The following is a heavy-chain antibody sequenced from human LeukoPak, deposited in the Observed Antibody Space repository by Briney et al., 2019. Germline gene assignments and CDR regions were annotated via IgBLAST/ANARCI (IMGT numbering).Heavy chain of an antibody. V-gene: IGHV3-30*18. Sequence: PGRSLRLSCAASGFTFSSYGMHWVRQAPGKGLEWVAVISYDGSNKYYADSVKGRFTISRDNSRNTLYLQMNTLRAEDTAVYFCAKSPVSSCRGSFCYPFDYWGQGNLVTVSS. CDR3: AKSPVSSCRGSFCYPFDY. CDR2: ISYDGSNK. D-gene: IGHD2-15*01. J-gene: IGHJ4*02. CDR1: GFTFSSYG.